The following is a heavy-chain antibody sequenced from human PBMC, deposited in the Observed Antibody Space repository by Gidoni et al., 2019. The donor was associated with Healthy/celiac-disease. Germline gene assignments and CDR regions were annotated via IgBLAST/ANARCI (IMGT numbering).Heavy chain of an antibody. J-gene: IGHJ2*01. V-gene: IGHV3-53*04. Sequence: EVQLVESGGGLVQPGGSLRLSCAASGFTVRSYYMNWVRQAPGKGLQWVSLIYSVGSTYYADSVKGRFTVSRHNSKNTLYLQMNSLRAEDTAVYYCARETDYGDSARYFDLWGRGTLVTVSS. CDR3: ARETDYGDSARYFDL. D-gene: IGHD4-17*01. CDR1: GFTVRSYY. CDR2: IYSVGST.